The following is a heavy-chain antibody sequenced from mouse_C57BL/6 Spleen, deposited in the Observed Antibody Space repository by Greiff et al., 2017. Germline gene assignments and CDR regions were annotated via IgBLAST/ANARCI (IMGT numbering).Heavy chain of an antibody. CDR1: GYAFSSSW. J-gene: IGHJ2*01. Sequence: VQRVESGPELVKPGASVKISCKASGYAFSSSWMNWVKQRPGKGLEWIRRIYPGDGDTNYTGKFKGKATLTAYKSSSTAYMQLSSLTSEDSAVYFCARYGNYRPYYFDYWGQGTTLTVSS. V-gene: IGHV1-82*01. CDR3: ARYGNYRPYYFDY. CDR2: IYPGDGDT. D-gene: IGHD2-1*01.